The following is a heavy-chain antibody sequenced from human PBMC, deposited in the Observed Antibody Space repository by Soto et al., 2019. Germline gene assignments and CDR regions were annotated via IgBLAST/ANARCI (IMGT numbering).Heavy chain of an antibody. CDR1: AFTFSSYA. D-gene: IGHD1-7*01. CDR2: ISGSGGNT. Sequence: EVQLLESGGDLVQPGGSLRLACAASAFTFSSYAMSWVRQAPGKGLEWVSAISGSGGNTYYSDSVRGRFTISRDNSMNTLFLQMNNLRAEDTALYYCAKDPTGTTRSFAYWGQGTLVTVSS. V-gene: IGHV3-23*01. J-gene: IGHJ4*02. CDR3: AKDPTGTTRSFAY.